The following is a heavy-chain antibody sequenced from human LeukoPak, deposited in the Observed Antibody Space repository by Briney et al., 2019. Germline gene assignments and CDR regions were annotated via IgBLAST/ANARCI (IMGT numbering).Heavy chain of an antibody. Sequence: GGSLRLSCVASGFTFNNYAMSWVRQAPGKGVEWVSAISGSGGSTYYADSVKGRFTISRDNSKNTLYLQLNSLRAEDTALYYCARDLGAYYDSSDNWFDPWGQGTLVTVSS. D-gene: IGHD3-22*01. CDR2: ISGSGGST. J-gene: IGHJ5*02. CDR1: GFTFNNYA. CDR3: ARDLGAYYDSSDNWFDP. V-gene: IGHV3-23*01.